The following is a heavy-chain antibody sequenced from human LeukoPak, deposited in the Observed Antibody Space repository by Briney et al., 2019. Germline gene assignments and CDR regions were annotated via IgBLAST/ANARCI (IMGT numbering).Heavy chain of an antibody. J-gene: IGHJ5*02. CDR2: INSDGSSA. Sequence: PGGSLRLSCAASGFTFSSYWMHWVRQAPGKGLVWVSRINSDGSSASYADSVKGRSTISRDNAKNTLYLQMNSLRAEDTAVYYCARRSAYYQTLSGGSGSYTANPYNWFDPWGQGTLVTVSS. CDR1: GFTFSSYW. V-gene: IGHV3-74*01. D-gene: IGHD3-10*01. CDR3: ARRSAYYQTLSGGSGSYTANPYNWFDP.